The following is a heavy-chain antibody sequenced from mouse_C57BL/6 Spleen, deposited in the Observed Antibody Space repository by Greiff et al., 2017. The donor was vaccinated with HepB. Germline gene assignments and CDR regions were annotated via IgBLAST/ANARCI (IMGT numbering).Heavy chain of an antibody. CDR3: ARSRDSAWFAY. J-gene: IGHJ3*01. Sequence: VQLQQSGAELVRPGASVKLSCKASGYTFTDYYINWVKQRPGQGLEWIARIYPGSGNTYYNEKFKGKATLTAEKSSSTAYMQLSSLTSEDSAVYCCARSRDSAWFAYWGQGTLVTVSA. CDR2: IYPGSGNT. V-gene: IGHV1-76*01. D-gene: IGHD3-1*01. CDR1: GYTFTDYY.